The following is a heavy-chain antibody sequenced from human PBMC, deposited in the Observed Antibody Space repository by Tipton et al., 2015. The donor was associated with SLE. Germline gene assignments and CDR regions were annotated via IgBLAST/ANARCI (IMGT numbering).Heavy chain of an antibody. Sequence: TLSLTCTVSGDSISSGDYSWSWIRQSPGRGLEWIGYIYYSGSTYYNPSLKSRVTISVDTPKNQFSLKLSSVTAADTAVYYCARARGRYSYGYDAFDIWGQGTMVTVSS. CDR3: ARARGRYSYGYDAFDI. CDR1: GDSISSGDYS. D-gene: IGHD5-18*01. V-gene: IGHV4-30-4*01. CDR2: IYYSGST. J-gene: IGHJ3*02.